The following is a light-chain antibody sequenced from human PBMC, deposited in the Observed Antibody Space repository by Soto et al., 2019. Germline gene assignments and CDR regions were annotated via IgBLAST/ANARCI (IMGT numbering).Light chain of an antibody. J-gene: IGKJ1*01. CDR1: QSVTNS. CDR3: QQYGSSPT. V-gene: IGKV3-20*01. Sequence: EIVLTQSPVTLSLSPGERATLSCRASQSVTNSLACYQQKPGQAPRLLVYDASNRATGIPTRFSGSGSGTDFTLTISRLEPEDFAVYYCQQYGSSPTFGQGTKVDI. CDR2: DAS.